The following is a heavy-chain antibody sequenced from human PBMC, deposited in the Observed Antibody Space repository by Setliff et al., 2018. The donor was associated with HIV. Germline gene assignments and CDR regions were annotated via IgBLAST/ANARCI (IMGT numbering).Heavy chain of an antibody. Sequence: GASVKVSCKASGGAFSSYAISWVRQAPGQGLEWMGGIIPIFGTANYAQKFQGRVTITADESTSTAYMELSSLTAEDTAIYYCARGGIEPPGLYSYLYYFDFWGLGTLVTVSS. CDR3: ARGGIEPPGLYSYLYYFDF. CDR1: GGAFSSYA. V-gene: IGHV1-69*13. D-gene: IGHD1-1*01. CDR2: IIPIFGTA. J-gene: IGHJ4*02.